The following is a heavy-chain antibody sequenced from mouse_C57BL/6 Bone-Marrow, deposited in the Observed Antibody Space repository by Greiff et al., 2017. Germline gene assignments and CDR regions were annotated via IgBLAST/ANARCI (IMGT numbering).Heavy chain of an antibody. CDR2: ISSGSSTI. D-gene: IGHD1-1*01. J-gene: IGHJ1*03. CDR3: ARPPYYYGSSYGYFDV. V-gene: IGHV5-17*01. Sequence: EVKLMESGGGLVKPGGSLKLSCAASGFTFSDYGMHWVRQAPEKGLEWVAYISSGSSTIYYADTVKGRFTISSDNAKNTLFLQMTSLRSEDTAMYYCARPPYYYGSSYGYFDVWGTGTTVTVSS. CDR1: GFTFSDYG.